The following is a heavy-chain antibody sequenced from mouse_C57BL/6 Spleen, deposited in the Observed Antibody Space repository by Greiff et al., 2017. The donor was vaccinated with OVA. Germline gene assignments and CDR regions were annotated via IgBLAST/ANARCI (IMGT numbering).Heavy chain of an antibody. V-gene: IGHV1-22*01. Sequence: VQLQQSGPELVKPGASVKMSCKASGYTFTDYNMHWVKQSHGKSLEWIGYINPNNGGTSYNQKLTGKATLTVNKSSSTAYMELRSLTSVDSAVYYCARGLIYDYGSIHYAMDYWGQGTSVTVSS. J-gene: IGHJ4*01. CDR3: ARGLIYDYGSIHYAMDY. CDR1: GYTFTDYN. D-gene: IGHD1-1*01. CDR2: INPNNGGT.